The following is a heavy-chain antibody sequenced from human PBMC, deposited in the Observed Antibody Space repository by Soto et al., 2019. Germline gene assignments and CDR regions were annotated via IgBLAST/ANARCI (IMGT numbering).Heavy chain of an antibody. Sequence: SVKVSCKASGGTFNSYGISWVRQAPGQGLDWMGVIIPLYGTVNYAQKFQGRVSITADKSTSTAYMDLNSLRSDDTAVYYCARVTVTRAVIPSHFGLWGQGTQVTVSS. CDR3: ARVTVTRAVIPSHFGL. D-gene: IGHD4-17*01. CDR2: IIPLYGTV. J-gene: IGHJ4*02. V-gene: IGHV1-69*06. CDR1: GGTFNSYG.